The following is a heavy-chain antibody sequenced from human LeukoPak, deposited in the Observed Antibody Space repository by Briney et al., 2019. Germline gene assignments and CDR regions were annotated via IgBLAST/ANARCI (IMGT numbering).Heavy chain of an antibody. CDR1: GGSVSSDTYC. Sequence: PSETLSLTCTVSGGSVSSDTYCWSWIRQPPGRGLEWIAYSGSTNYNPSLKSRVTISLDTSRNQFSLKLSSVTAADTAVYYCASVKGYSFGYGYFDSWGQGTLVTVSS. CDR3: ASVKGYSFGYGYFDS. V-gene: IGHV4-61*01. D-gene: IGHD5-18*01. CDR2: SGST. J-gene: IGHJ4*02.